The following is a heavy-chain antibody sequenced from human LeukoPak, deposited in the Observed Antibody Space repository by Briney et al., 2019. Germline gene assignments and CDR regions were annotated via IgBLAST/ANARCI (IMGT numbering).Heavy chain of an antibody. D-gene: IGHD1-20*01. Sequence: ASVKVSCKASGYTFTSYYMHWVRQAPGQGLEWMGIINPSGGSTSYAQKFQGRVTMTRDMSTSTVYMELSSLRSEDTVVYYCARGLLITGTTPDYYYYYMDVWGKGTTVTVSS. CDR2: INPSGGST. CDR1: GYTFTSYY. CDR3: ARGLLITGTTPDYYYYYMDV. V-gene: IGHV1-46*01. J-gene: IGHJ6*03.